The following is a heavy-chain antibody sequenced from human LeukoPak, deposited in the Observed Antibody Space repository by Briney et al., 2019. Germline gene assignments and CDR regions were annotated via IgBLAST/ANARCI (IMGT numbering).Heavy chain of an antibody. D-gene: IGHD3-9*01. V-gene: IGHV4-39*07. CDR1: GGYMSSSRYY. J-gene: IGHJ3*02. Sequence: PSEPLSLTCSVSGGYMSSSRYYWGWIRQPPGTGVEWIGSIYYSGSTYYNPSLKSRVTISVDTSKNQFSLKLSSVTAADTAVYYCAEYATGYYNAFDIWGQGTMVTVSS. CDR3: AEYATGYYNAFDI. CDR2: IYYSGST.